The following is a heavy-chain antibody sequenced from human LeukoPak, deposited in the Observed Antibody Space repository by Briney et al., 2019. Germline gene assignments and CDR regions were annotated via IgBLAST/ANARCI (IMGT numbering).Heavy chain of an antibody. J-gene: IGHJ3*02. D-gene: IGHD3/OR15-3a*01. CDR3: AKAVMGTGYYGAFDI. CDR1: GFTFDDYA. CDR2: ISWNSGST. Sequence: GGSLRLSCAASGFTFDDYAMHWVRQAPGKGLEWVSGISWNSGSTGCADSVKGRFTISRDNAKNSLYLQMNSLRAEDTALYYCAKAVMGTGYYGAFDIWGQGTMVSVSS. V-gene: IGHV3-9*01.